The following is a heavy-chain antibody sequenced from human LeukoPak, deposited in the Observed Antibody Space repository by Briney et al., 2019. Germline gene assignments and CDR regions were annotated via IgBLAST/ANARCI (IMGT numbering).Heavy chain of an antibody. CDR3: ARGARYRGPDAFDI. V-gene: IGHV1-18*01. CDR2: ISSYNGKI. D-gene: IGHD4-11*01. J-gene: IGHJ3*02. CDR1: GYTFTSYG. Sequence: ASVKVSCKASGYTFTSYGISWVRQAPGQGLEWMGWISSYNGKINYAQNLQGRVTMTTDTSTSTAYMELRSLRSDDTAVYYCARGARYRGPDAFDIWGQGTMVTVSS.